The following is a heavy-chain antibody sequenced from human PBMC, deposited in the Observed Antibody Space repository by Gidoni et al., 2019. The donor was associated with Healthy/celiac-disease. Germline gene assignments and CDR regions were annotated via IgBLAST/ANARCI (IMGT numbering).Heavy chain of an antibody. CDR2: IWYDGSNK. Sequence: QVQLVESGGGVVQPGRSLRLSCAASGFTFSSYGRHWVRQAPGKGLEWVAVIWYDGSNKYYADSVKGRFTISRDNSKNTLYLQMNSLRAEDTAVYYCARGSPSGSYYKGTGAFDIWGQGTMVTVSS. V-gene: IGHV3-33*01. CDR3: ARGSPSGSYYKGTGAFDI. D-gene: IGHD3-10*01. J-gene: IGHJ3*02. CDR1: GFTFSSYG.